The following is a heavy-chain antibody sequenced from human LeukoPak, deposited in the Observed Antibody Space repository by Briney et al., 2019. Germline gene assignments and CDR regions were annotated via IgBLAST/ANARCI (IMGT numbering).Heavy chain of an antibody. CDR2: INHSGST. V-gene: IGHV4-34*01. CDR1: GGSFSGYY. Sequence: SETLSLTCAVYGGSFSGYYWSWIRQPPGKGLEWIGEINHSGSTNYNPSLKSRVTISVDTSKNQFSLKLSSVTAADTAVYYCARRHSSSWQRAVDYWGQGTLVTVSS. D-gene: IGHD6-13*01. J-gene: IGHJ4*02. CDR3: ARRHSSSWQRAVDY.